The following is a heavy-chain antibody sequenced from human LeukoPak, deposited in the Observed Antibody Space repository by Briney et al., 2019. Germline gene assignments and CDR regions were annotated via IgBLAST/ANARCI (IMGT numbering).Heavy chain of an antibody. CDR2: ISSSSSYI. D-gene: IGHD3-3*01. CDR1: GFTFSSYS. Sequence: GGSLRLSCAASGFTFSSYSMNWVRQAPRKGLEWVSSISSSSSYIYYADSVKGRFTISRDNAKNSLYLQMNSLRAEDTAVYYCAGMADSDFWGGYYYYYYGMDVWGQGTTVTVSS. J-gene: IGHJ6*02. V-gene: IGHV3-21*01. CDR3: AGMADSDFWGGYYYYYYGMDV.